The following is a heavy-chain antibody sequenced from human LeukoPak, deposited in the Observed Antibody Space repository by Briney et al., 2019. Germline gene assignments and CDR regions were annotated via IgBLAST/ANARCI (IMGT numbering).Heavy chain of an antibody. CDR3: VTYYYDSSVYRGPLFHDY. D-gene: IGHD3-22*01. V-gene: IGHV4-39*07. J-gene: IGHJ4*02. CDR2: IYYSGST. CDR1: GGSISSSSYY. Sequence: SETLSLTCTVSGGSISSSSYYWGWIRQPPGKGLEWIGSIYYSGSTYYNPSLKSRVTISVDTSKNQFSLKLSSVTAADTAVYYCVTYYYDSSVYRGPLFHDYGGQGPLVTVSS.